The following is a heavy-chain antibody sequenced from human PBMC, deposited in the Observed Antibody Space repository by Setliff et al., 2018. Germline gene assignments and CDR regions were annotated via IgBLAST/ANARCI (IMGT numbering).Heavy chain of an antibody. CDR3: AISTLSICSGGSCPNALDV. CDR1: GDTLTTYA. D-gene: IGHD2-15*01. CDR2: ISSYNNDVT. Sequence: ASVKVSCKASGDTLTTYAIHWVRQAPGQGLEWMGWISSYNNDVTNYSQRFQGRVTMNTDTSTNAAYMELRSLRSDDTAIYYCAISTLSICSGGSCPNALDVWGPGTVVTVSS. V-gene: IGHV1-18*01. J-gene: IGHJ3*01.